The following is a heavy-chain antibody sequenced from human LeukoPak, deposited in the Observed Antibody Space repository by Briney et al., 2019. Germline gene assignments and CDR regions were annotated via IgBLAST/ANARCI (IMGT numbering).Heavy chain of an antibody. CDR3: AREGYCSSTSCSGAFDI. CDR2: ISSSSSYI. D-gene: IGHD2-2*01. CDR1: GFTFSSYS. Sequence: GGSLRLSCAASGFTFSSYSMNCVRQAPGKGLEWVSSISSSSSYIYYADSVKGRFTISRDNAKNSLYLQMNSLRAEDTAVYYCAREGYCSSTSCSGAFDIWGQGTMVTVSS. V-gene: IGHV3-21*01. J-gene: IGHJ3*02.